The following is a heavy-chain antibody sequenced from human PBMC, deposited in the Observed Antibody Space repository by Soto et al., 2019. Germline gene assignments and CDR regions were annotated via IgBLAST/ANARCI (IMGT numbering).Heavy chain of an antibody. Sequence: ASVKVSCKASGYTFTGYYMHWVRQAPGQGLEWMGWINPNSGGTNYAQKFQGWVTMTRDTSISTAYMELSRLRSDDTAVYYCARDGGKYQLPSRGSAYYYGMDVWGQGTTVTVSS. CDR1: GYTFTGYY. D-gene: IGHD2-2*01. CDR3: ARDGGKYQLPSRGSAYYYGMDV. V-gene: IGHV1-2*04. J-gene: IGHJ6*02. CDR2: INPNSGGT.